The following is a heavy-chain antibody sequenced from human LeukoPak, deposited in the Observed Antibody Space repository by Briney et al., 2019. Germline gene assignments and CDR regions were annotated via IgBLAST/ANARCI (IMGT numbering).Heavy chain of an antibody. J-gene: IGHJ4*02. V-gene: IGHV4-59*08. CDR3: ATQGSGSRAAFDY. Sequence: SETLSLTCTVSGASISSFYWSWLRQPPGKGLEWIGYIYYSGITNYNPSLNSRVTISVDTSKNQFSLKLSSVTAADTAVYYCATQGSGSRAAFDYLGQGTLVTVSS. CDR1: GASISSFY. D-gene: IGHD1-26*01. CDR2: IYYSGIT.